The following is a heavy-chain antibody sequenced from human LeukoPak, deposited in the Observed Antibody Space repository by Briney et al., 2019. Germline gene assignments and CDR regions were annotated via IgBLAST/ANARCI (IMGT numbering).Heavy chain of an antibody. Sequence: GGSLRLSCAASGFIISSNYMSWVRQAPGKGLEWVSVIYTIGSAYYADSVKGRLTISRDNSKNTLYLQMNSLRAEDTAVYYCARYRAERTATPNDAFDIWGQGTMVTVSS. D-gene: IGHD5-18*01. V-gene: IGHV3-66*01. CDR3: ARYRAERTATPNDAFDI. CDR1: GFIISSNY. CDR2: IYTIGSA. J-gene: IGHJ3*02.